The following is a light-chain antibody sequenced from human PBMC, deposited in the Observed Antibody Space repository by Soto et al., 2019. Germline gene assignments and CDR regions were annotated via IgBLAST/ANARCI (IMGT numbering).Light chain of an antibody. CDR2: DAS. V-gene: IGKV3-15*01. CDR3: QHYKASPLT. Sequence: ELVLTQSPATLSVSPGERATLSCRASQGVGSTLAWYQQEPGQAPRLLIYDASTRATGIPARFSGDGSGTEFTLTISSLQSDDFAVYCCQHYKASPLTFCGGTRVEI. CDR1: QGVGST. J-gene: IGKJ4*01.